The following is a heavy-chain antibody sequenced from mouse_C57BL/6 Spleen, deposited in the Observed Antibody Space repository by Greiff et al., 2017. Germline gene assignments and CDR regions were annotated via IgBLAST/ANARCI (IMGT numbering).Heavy chain of an antibody. CDR1: GFTFSDYG. Sequence: EVHLVESGGGLVKPGGSLKLSCAASGFTFSDYGMHWVRQAPEKGLEWVAYISSGSSTIYYADTVKGRLTISRDNAKNTLFLQMTSLRSEDTAVYYCARTGGSGYYFDYWGQGTTLTVSS. CDR2: ISSGSSTI. D-gene: IGHD3-1*01. J-gene: IGHJ2*01. CDR3: ARTGGSGYYFDY. V-gene: IGHV5-17*01.